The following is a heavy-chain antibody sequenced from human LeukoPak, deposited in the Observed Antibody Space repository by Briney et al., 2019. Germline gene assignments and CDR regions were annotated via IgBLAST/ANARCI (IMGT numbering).Heavy chain of an antibody. Sequence: PGGSLRLSCAASGFTFSSYSMNWVRQAPGKGLEWVSSISSSSSYIYYADSVEGRFTISRDNAKNSLYLQMNSLRAEDTAVYYCARGVVVVTASWYFDLWGRGTLVTVSS. V-gene: IGHV3-21*01. CDR3: ARGVVVVTASWYFDL. D-gene: IGHD2-21*02. J-gene: IGHJ2*01. CDR1: GFTFSSYS. CDR2: ISSSSSYI.